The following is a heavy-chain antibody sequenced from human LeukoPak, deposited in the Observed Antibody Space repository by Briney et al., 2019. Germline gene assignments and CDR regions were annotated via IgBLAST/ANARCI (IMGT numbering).Heavy chain of an antibody. V-gene: IGHV1-2*02. D-gene: IGHD3-22*01. J-gene: IGHJ4*02. Sequence: ASVKVSCKASGYTFTGYYMHWVRQAPGQGLEWMGWINPNSGGTNYAQKFQGRVTMTRDTSISTAYMELSRLRSDDTAVYYCARTKYYDRSGYDFDYWGQGTLVTVSS. CDR2: INPNSGGT. CDR3: ARTKYYDRSGYDFDY. CDR1: GYTFTGYY.